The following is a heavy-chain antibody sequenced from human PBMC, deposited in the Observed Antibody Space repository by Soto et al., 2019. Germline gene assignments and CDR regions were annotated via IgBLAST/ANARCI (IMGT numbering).Heavy chain of an antibody. CDR1: GYTFTGYY. CDR3: ARDISTTGDTGDKSAYDI. D-gene: IGHD7-27*01. CDR2: INPNSGGT. J-gene: IGHJ3*02. V-gene: IGHV1-2*04. Sequence: ASVKVSCKASGYTFTGYYMHWVRQAPGQGLEWMGWINPNSGGTNYAQKFQGWVTMTRDTSISTAYMELSRLRSDDTAVYYCARDISTTGDTGDKSAYDIWSQGTMVTVSS.